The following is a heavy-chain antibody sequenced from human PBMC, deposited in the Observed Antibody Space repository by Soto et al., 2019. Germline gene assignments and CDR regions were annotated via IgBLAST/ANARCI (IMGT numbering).Heavy chain of an antibody. V-gene: IGHV1-69*01. CDR1: GGPLSTYG. D-gene: IGHD2-2*01. CDR2: ISPVVGTT. J-gene: IGHJ4*01. Sequence: QVQLVQSGAEVKKPASSVRVSCKASGGPLSTYGISWVRQAPGQGLEYMGGISPVVGTTNYAQRFQGRLTITADESASTTYMELSSLISADTATYYCALLEFNDDAVRDYWGHGNLVTVSS. CDR3: ALLEFNDDAVRDY.